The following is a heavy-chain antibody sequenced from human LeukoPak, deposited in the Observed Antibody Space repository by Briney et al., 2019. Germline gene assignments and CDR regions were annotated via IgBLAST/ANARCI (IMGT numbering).Heavy chain of an antibody. CDR1: GGTFSSYA. CDR3: AAAGWFGELSDY. D-gene: IGHD3-10*01. V-gene: IGHV1-69*05. CDR2: IIPIFGTA. Sequence: ASVKVSCKASGGTFSSYAISWVRQAPGQGLEWMGGIIPIFGTANYAQKFQGRVTMTRDTSTSTVYMELSSLRSEDTAVYYCAAAGWFGELSDYWGQGTLVTVSS. J-gene: IGHJ4*02.